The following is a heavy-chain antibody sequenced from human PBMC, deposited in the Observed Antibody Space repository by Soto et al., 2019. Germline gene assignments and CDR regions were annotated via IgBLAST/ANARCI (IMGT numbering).Heavy chain of an antibody. J-gene: IGHJ4*02. CDR3: AKDRRIVVVSPYFDY. CDR2: INPNFGPT. Sequence: QVQLVQSGPEVKKPGSSLKVSCKASGGTFRSYGISWVRQAPGQGLEWMGGINPNFGPTNYAQKFQGRVTITADESTSTAYMELYSLTSEDTAVYYCAKDRRIVVVSPYFDYWGQGTLVTVSS. V-gene: IGHV1-69*01. CDR1: GGTFRSYG. D-gene: IGHD3-22*01.